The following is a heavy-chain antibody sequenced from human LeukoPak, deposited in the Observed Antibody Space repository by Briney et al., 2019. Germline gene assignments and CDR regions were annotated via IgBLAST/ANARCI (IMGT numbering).Heavy chain of an antibody. V-gene: IGHV4-59*01. CDR2: IYYIGST. Sequence: PSETLSLTCTVSGDSIISYFWSWIRQPPGKGLEWIGYIYYIGSTTYNPSLKSRVTMSVDTSKSQFSLKLSSVTAADTAVYYCAREGDCTNGVCSDAFDIWGQGTMVTVPS. CDR3: AREGDCTNGVCSDAFDI. J-gene: IGHJ3*02. D-gene: IGHD2-8*01. CDR1: GDSIISYF.